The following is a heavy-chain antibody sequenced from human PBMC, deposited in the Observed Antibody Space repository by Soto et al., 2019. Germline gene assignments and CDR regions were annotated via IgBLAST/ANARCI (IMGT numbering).Heavy chain of an antibody. Sequence: SETLSLTCTVSEDSISTYYWGWIRQPPGKGLEWIGYIFYTGTTKYNPSLKSRVTISLDTSKDQFSLKLGSVTAAETAVYYCAFLYLIRNTSNYHDFSGQTTLVTV. V-gene: IGHV4-59*01. CDR3: AFLYLIRNTSNYHDF. CDR1: EDSISTYY. CDR2: IFYTGTT. J-gene: IGHJ4*02.